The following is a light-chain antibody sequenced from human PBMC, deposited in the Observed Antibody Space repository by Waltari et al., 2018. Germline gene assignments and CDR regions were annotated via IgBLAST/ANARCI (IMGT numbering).Light chain of an antibody. J-gene: IGKJ1*01. CDR1: QSILYSSNNMNY. CDR3: QHYYTTPPT. Sequence: DIVMTQSPDSLAVSLGERATLNCKSSQSILYSSNNMNYLAWYQQKPGQPPKLLIYWASARESGVPDRFSGSGSGTDFTLTISSLQAEDVAVYYCQHYYTTPPTFGQGTKVEIK. CDR2: WAS. V-gene: IGKV4-1*01.